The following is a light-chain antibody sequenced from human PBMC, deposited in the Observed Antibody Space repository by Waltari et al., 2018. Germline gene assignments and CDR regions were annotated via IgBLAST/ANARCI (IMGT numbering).Light chain of an antibody. CDR2: RVS. Sequence: DVVMTQSPLSLPVTLGQPASISCKSSESFVHSDGNTHVNWFQQRPGKSPRRLIYRVSNRDSGVPDRFSGSGSGTDFTLKISRVEAEDIGVYYCMKGTHWPYTFGQGTKLDIK. V-gene: IGKV2-30*02. CDR3: MKGTHWPYT. J-gene: IGKJ2*01. CDR1: ESFVHSDGNTH.